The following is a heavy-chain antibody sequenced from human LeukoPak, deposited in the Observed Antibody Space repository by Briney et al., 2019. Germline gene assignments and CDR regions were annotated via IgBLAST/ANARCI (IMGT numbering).Heavy chain of an antibody. D-gene: IGHD3-3*01. Sequence: GGSLRLSCAASGFTFSSYVMHWVRQAPGKGLEWVAVISDDGDNTYYADSVKGRFTISRDNSKNTLFLQMSNLRAEDTAVYYCARGRAYDFWSGYYRAEYFQHWGQGTLVTVSS. CDR3: ARGRAYDFWSGYYRAEYFQH. V-gene: IGHV3-30-3*01. CDR1: GFTFSSYV. J-gene: IGHJ1*01. CDR2: ISDDGDNT.